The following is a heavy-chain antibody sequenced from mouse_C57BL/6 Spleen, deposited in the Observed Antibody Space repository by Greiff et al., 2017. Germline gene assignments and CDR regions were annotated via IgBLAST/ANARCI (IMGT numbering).Heavy chain of an antibody. CDR2: IYPGSGST. D-gene: IGHD3-2*02. V-gene: IGHV1-55*01. Sequence: QVQLQQPGAELVKPGASVKMSCKASGYTFTSYWITWVKQRPGQGLEWIGDIYPGSGSTNYNEKFKSKATLTVDTSSSTAYMQLSSLTSEDSAVYYCARWGQLRTTRYAMDYWGQGTSVTVSS. J-gene: IGHJ4*01. CDR1: GYTFTSYW. CDR3: ARWGQLRTTRYAMDY.